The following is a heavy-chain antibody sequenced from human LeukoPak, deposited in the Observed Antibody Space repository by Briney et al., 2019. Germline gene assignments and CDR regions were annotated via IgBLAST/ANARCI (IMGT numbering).Heavy chain of an antibody. J-gene: IGHJ4*02. CDR3: ARAAYCSGGSCYAFDY. CDR1: GGPFNGYY. D-gene: IGHD2-15*01. Sequence: SETLSLTCAVYGGPFNGYYWSWIRQPPGKGLEWIGEVHHSGGTDYNPSLKSRVAISMDTSKNQFSLKLSSVTAADTAVYYCARAAYCSGGSCYAFDYWGQGTLVTVSS. V-gene: IGHV4-34*01. CDR2: VHHSGGT.